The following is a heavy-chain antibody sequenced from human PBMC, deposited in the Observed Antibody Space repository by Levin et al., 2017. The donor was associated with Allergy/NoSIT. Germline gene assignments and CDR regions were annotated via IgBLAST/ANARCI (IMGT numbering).Heavy chain of an antibody. V-gene: IGHV3-30-3*01. CDR2: ISYDGSNK. D-gene: IGHD2-15*01. J-gene: IGHJ4*02. CDR3: ARGATIGYCSGGSCYGFDY. Sequence: LSLTCAASGFTFSSSAMHWVRQAPGKGLEWVAVISYDGSNKYYADSVKGRFTISRDNSKNTLYLQMNSLRAEDTAVYYCARGATIGYCSGGSCYGFDYWGQGTLVTVSS. CDR1: GFTFSSSA.